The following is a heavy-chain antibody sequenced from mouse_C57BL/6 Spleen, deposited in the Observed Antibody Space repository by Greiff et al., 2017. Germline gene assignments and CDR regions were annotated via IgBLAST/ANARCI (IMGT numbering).Heavy chain of an antibody. Sequence: VQLQQSGAELVRPGTSVKVSCKASGYAFTNYLIEWVKQRPGQGLEWIGVINPGSGGTNYNEKFKGKATLTADKSSSTAYMQLSSLTSEDSAVYFCARGLRLEYFDVWGTGTTDTVSS. CDR3: ARGLRLEYFDV. D-gene: IGHD1-2*01. CDR1: GYAFTNYL. J-gene: IGHJ1*03. CDR2: INPGSGGT. V-gene: IGHV1-54*01.